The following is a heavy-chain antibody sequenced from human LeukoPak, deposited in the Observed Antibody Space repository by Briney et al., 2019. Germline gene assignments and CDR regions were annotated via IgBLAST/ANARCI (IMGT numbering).Heavy chain of an antibody. V-gene: IGHV3-30*03. J-gene: IGHJ4*02. D-gene: IGHD6-19*01. CDR1: GFTFRSYG. Sequence: PGRSLRLSCAPSGFTFRSYGMHWVRQAPGKGLEWVAVISYDGSNEYYADSVKGRFTVSRDNSKNTLYLQMNSLRAEDTAFYYCASAIAVAGTCDYWGQGTLVTVSS. CDR3: ASAIAVAGTCDY. CDR2: ISYDGSNE.